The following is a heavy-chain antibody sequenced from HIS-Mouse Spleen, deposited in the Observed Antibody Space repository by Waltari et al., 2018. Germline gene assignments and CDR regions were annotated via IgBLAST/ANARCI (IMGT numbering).Heavy chain of an antibody. CDR3: AREIPYSSSWYDWYFDL. Sequence: QLQLQESGPGLVKPSETLSLTCTGSGCSSSSSRYYCGWIRQPPGKGLEWIGSIYYSGRTYYNPSLTSRVTISVDTSKNQFSLKLSSVTAADTAVYYCAREIPYSSSWYDWYFDLWGRGTLVTVSS. D-gene: IGHD6-13*01. CDR1: GCSSSSSRYY. V-gene: IGHV4-39*07. CDR2: IYYSGRT. J-gene: IGHJ2*01.